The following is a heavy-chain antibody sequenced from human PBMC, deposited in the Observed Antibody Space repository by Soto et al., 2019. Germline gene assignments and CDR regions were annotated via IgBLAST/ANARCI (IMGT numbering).Heavy chain of an antibody. J-gene: IGHJ4*02. Sequence: PSETLSLTCTVSGGSISSGDYYWSWIRQPPGKGLEWIGYAYYSGSTYYNPSLKSRVTISVDTSKNQFSLKLSSVTAADTAVYYCARDAREYSSSSSDYWGQGTLVTVSS. CDR1: GGSISSGDYY. V-gene: IGHV4-30-4*01. D-gene: IGHD6-6*01. CDR3: ARDAREYSSSSSDY. CDR2: AYYSGST.